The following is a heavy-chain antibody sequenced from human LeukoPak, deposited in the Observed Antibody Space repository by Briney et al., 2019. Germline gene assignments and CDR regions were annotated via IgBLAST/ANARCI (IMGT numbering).Heavy chain of an antibody. Sequence: SETLSLTCTVSGGSMTSYYWSFIRQPAGKGVEWIGRIHTSGTTYYNPPLKSRVTMSVDTSKNQFSLRLTSVTAPDTAVYYCARGDFYDGGGRNWFDPWGQGTLVTVSS. CDR3: ARGDFYDGGGRNWFDP. CDR2: IHTSGTT. CDR1: GGSMTSYY. J-gene: IGHJ5*02. V-gene: IGHV4-4*07. D-gene: IGHD3-16*01.